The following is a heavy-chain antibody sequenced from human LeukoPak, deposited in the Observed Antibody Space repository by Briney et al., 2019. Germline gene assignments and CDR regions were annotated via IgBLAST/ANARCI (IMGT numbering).Heavy chain of an antibody. J-gene: IGHJ4*02. CDR1: GGTFSSYA. CDR3: ASPNGYSSGWYLPITDY. Sequence: ASVKVSCKASGGTFSSYAISWVRQAPGQGLEWMGGIIPIFGTANYAQKFQGRVTITADKSTSTAYMELSSLRSEDTAVYYCASPNGYSSGWYLPITDYWGQGTLVTVSS. CDR2: IIPIFGTA. V-gene: IGHV1-69*06. D-gene: IGHD6-19*01.